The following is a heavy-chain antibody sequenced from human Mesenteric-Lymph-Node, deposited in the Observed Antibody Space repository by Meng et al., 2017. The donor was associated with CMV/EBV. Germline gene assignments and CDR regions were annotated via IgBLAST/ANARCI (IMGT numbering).Heavy chain of an antibody. D-gene: IGHD3-16*01. CDR1: GFTVTNYP. CDR3: ARERGDRTLDF. CDR2: ISFDGNTK. V-gene: IGHV3-30-3*01. J-gene: IGHJ4*02. Sequence: SCAASGFTVTNYPIHWVRQAPGKGLEWVAVISFDGNTKDYSDSVKSRFTISRDNSKNILYLQMNSLRAEDTSVYYCARERGDRTLDFWGQGTLVTVSS.